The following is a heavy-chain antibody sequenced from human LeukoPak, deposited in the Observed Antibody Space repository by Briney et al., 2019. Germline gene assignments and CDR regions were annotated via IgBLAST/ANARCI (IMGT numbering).Heavy chain of an antibody. V-gene: IGHV3-11*01. D-gene: IGHD3/OR15-3a*01. CDR3: GTHAGRTGSDD. CDR1: GFIFSGYH. J-gene: IGHJ4*02. Sequence: GGSLRLSCATSGFIFSGYHMSWIRQAPGKGLEWVSYISGSGNDISYADSVKGRFTISRDNAKGSLYLQMNSLRAADTAVYYCGTHAGRTGSDDWGQGTLVTVSS. CDR2: ISGSGNDI.